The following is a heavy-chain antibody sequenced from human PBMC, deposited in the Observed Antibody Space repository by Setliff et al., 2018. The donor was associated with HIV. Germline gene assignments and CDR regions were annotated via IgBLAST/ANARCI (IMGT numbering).Heavy chain of an antibody. D-gene: IGHD3-9*01. CDR3: ARITYYDILTGSSYYFDY. V-gene: IGHV1-18*01. J-gene: IGHJ4*02. CDR2: ISAYNGNT. CDR1: GYTFTSYG. Sequence: GASVKVSCKASGYTFTSYGISWVRQAPGQGLEWMGWISAYNGNTNYAQKLQGRVTMTTDTSTSTAYMELRSLRSDDTAVYYCARITYYDILTGSSYYFDYWGQGTLVTVSS.